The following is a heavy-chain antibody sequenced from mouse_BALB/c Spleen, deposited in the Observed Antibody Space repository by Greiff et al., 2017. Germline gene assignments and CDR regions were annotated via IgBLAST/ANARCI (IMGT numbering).Heavy chain of an antibody. J-gene: IGHJ4*01. CDR2: IDPSDSYT. CDR3: ARKGQLGLFYAMDY. CDR1: GYTFTSYW. Sequence: QVQLQQPGAELVKPGASVKLSCKASGYTFTSYWMHWVKQRPGQGLEWIGEIDPSDSYTNYNQKFKGKATLTVDKSSSTAYMQLSSLTSEDSAVYDGARKGQLGLFYAMDYWGQGTSVTVSS. V-gene: IGHV1-69*02. D-gene: IGHD3-2*01.